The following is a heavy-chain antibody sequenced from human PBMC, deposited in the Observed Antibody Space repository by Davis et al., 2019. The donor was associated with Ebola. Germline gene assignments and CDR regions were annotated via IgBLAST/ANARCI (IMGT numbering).Heavy chain of an antibody. CDR3: TTDLTGYNWNYEGGY. V-gene: IGHV3-15*07. CDR2: IKSKTDGGTT. J-gene: IGHJ4*02. CDR1: GFTFSNAW. Sequence: GESLKISCAASGFTFSNAWMNWVRQAPGKGLEWVGRIKSKTDGGTTDYAAPVKGRFTISRDDSKNTLYLQMNSLKTEDTAVYYCTTDLTGYNWNYEGGYWGQGTLVTVSS. D-gene: IGHD1-7*01.